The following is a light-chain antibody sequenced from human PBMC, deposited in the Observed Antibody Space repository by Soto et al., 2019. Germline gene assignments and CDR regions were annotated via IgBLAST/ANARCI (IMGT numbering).Light chain of an antibody. V-gene: IGLV2-14*01. J-gene: IGLJ1*01. CDR1: SSAVGGYNY. CDR2: EVS. Sequence: QSALTQPASVSVSPGQSITISCTGTSSAVGGYNYVSWYQQHPGKAPKLMIYEVSNRPSGVSNRFSGSKSGNTASLTSSGSQTEHEADYYCSSYTSSSTLVLGAGTKLTVL. CDR3: SSYTSSSTLV.